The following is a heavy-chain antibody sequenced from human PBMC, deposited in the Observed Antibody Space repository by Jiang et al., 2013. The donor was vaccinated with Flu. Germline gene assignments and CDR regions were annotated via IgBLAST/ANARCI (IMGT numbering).Heavy chain of an antibody. D-gene: IGHD5-24*01. J-gene: IGHJ4*02. Sequence: GSGLVKPSETLSLTCTVSGGSTSSSSYYWGWIRQPPGKGLEWIGSIYYSGSTYYNPSLKSRVTISVDTSKNQFSLKLSSVTATDTAVYYCARRGRDGYNNYFDYWGQGTLVTVSS. V-gene: IGHV4-39*01. CDR1: GGSTSSSSYY. CDR2: IYYSGST. CDR3: ARRGRDGYNNYFDY.